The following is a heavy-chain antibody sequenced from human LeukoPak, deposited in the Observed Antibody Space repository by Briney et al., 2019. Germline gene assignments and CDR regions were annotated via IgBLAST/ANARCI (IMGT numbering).Heavy chain of an antibody. J-gene: IGHJ6*04. CDR1: GFPFISFD. CDR2: ISSSGSTI. V-gene: IGHV3-48*03. Sequence: GGTLGLSCAASGFPFISFDMNWVRQAPGKGLEWVSYISSSGSTIYYADSVKGRFTISRDNAKNSLYLQMNSLRAEDTAVYYCAELGITMIGGVWGKGTTVTISS. CDR3: AELGITMIGGV. D-gene: IGHD3-10*02.